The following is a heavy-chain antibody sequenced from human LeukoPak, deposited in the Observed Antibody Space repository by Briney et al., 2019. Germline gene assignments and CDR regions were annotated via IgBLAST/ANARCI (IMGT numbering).Heavy chain of an antibody. CDR2: IYFSGNT. CDR3: ARLYYYDSSGNYGYNWFDP. CDR1: GGSISSSGYY. J-gene: IGHJ5*02. Sequence: SETLSLTCTVSGGSISSSGYYWGWIRQPPGKGLEWIGSIYFSGNTYYNPSLKSRVTIPVDTSKNQLSLKLTSVTAADTAVFYCARLYYYDSSGNYGYNWFDPWGQGTPVTVSS. D-gene: IGHD3-22*01. V-gene: IGHV4-39*01.